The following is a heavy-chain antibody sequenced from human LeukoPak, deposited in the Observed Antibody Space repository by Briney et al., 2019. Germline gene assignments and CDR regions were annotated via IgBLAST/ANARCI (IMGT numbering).Heavy chain of an antibody. D-gene: IGHD5-18*01. Sequence: GGSLRLSCVASGFTFTNFALHWVRQAPGKGLEWVALIAFDGSEKYYADSVKGRFTISRDNSKNTLYLQLNSLTSEDTAVYFCARDRASYRMIYYYYYMDVWGKGTTVTISS. CDR3: ARDRASYRMIYYYYYMDV. V-gene: IGHV3-30*04. CDR1: GFTFTNFA. CDR2: IAFDGSEK. J-gene: IGHJ6*03.